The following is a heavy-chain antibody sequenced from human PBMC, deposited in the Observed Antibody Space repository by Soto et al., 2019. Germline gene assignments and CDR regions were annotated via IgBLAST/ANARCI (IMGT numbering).Heavy chain of an antibody. CDR1: GFTFDDYA. CDR2: ISWNSGNI. D-gene: IGHD6-19*01. CDR3: AKDNGSSGWGYFEY. V-gene: IGHV3-9*01. J-gene: IGHJ4*02. Sequence: QPGGSLRLSCAASGFTFDDYAMHWVRQAPGKGLEWVSGISWNSGNIGYADSVKGRFTISRDNAKNSLYLQMNSLRAEDTALYYCAKDNGSSGWGYFEYWGQGTLVTVSS.